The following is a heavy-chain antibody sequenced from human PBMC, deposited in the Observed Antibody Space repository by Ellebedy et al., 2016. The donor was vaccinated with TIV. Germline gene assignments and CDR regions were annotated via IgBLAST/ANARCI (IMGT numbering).Heavy chain of an antibody. CDR1: GYTFSNDG. D-gene: IGHD6-13*01. V-gene: IGHV1-18*01. CDR3: ARWFSSNYYGMDV. CDR2: ITPHNGNT. Sequence: ASVKVSXXASGYTFSNDGLNWVRQAPGQGLEWMGWITPHNGNTHYAQKFRGRVTMTTDTSTSTVYMELRSLRSDDTAVYFYARWFSSNYYGMDVWGQGTTVTVSS. J-gene: IGHJ6*02.